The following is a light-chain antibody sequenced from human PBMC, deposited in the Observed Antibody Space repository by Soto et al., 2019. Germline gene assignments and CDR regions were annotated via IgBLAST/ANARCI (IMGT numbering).Light chain of an antibody. CDR2: QSS. Sequence: DIQMTQSPSTLSASVGDRVTITCRASQSISAWLAWFQQKPGKAPKLLIYQSSILEGGVPSRFSGSGSGTEFTLTISSLQPDDFAFYYCQQYNSYSPTFGQGNKVEFK. CDR3: QQYNSYSPT. CDR1: QSISAW. V-gene: IGKV1-5*03. J-gene: IGKJ1*01.